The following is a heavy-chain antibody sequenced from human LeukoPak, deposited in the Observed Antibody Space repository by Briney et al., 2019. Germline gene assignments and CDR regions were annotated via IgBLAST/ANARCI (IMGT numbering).Heavy chain of an antibody. CDR2: VYYSGIT. CDR3: ARWSMASDAFDI. D-gene: IGHD2/OR15-2a*01. J-gene: IGHJ3*02. Sequence: SETLSLTCAVYGGSFSGYYWGWIRQPPGKGLEWIGSVYYSGITYYNPSLKSRVTISVDTSNNQFSLKLSSVTAADTAVYYCARWSMASDAFDIWGQGTMVTVSS. V-gene: IGHV4-39*01. CDR1: GGSFSGYY.